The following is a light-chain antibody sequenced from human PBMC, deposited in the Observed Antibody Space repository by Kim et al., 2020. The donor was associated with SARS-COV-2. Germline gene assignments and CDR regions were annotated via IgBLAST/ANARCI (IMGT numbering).Light chain of an antibody. J-gene: IGKJ1*01. CDR3: QQYDSSPRT. Sequence: EIVLTQSPGTLSLSPGERASLSCRASQSISYNFFAWYQQKPGQAPMLLVYGASSRATGIPDRFSGGGSGTDFNLTISRLEPDDCAVYDCQQYDSSPRTFGQGTKVDIK. CDR1: QSISYNF. CDR2: GAS. V-gene: IGKV3-20*01.